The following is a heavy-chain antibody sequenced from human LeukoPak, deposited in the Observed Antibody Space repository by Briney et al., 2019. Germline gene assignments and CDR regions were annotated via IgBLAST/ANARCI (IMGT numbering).Heavy chain of an antibody. V-gene: IGHV3-30*18. CDR1: GFTFSGYW. CDR3: AKSSLRGRSLWYFDL. J-gene: IGHJ2*01. D-gene: IGHD3-10*01. CDR2: ISYDGSNK. Sequence: PGGSLRLSCAASGFTFSGYWMHWVRQAPGKGLEWVAVISYDGSNKYDADSVKGRFTISRDNSKNTLYLQMNKLRVEDTAVYYCAKSSLRGRSLWYFDLWGRGTPVTVSS.